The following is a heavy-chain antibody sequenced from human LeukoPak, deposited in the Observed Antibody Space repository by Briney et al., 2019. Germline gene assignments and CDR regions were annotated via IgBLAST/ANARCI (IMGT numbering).Heavy chain of an antibody. D-gene: IGHD3-10*01. CDR2: ISSSGSTI. Sequence: GGSLRLSCAASGFTFSDYYMSWIRQAPGKGLEWVSYISSSGSTIYYADSVKGRFTISRDNAKNSLYLQMNSLRAEDTAVYYCAREGPHLSITMVRGVVGYWGQGTLVTVSS. CDR3: AREGPHLSITMVRGVVGY. V-gene: IGHV3-11*01. CDR1: GFTFSDYY. J-gene: IGHJ4*02.